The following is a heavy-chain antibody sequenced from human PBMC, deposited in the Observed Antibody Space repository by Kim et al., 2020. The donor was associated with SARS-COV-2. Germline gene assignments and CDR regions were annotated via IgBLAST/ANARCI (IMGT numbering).Heavy chain of an antibody. D-gene: IGHD1-26*01. V-gene: IGHV3-74*01. Sequence: YADSVKGRFTISRYNAKNTLYLQMNSLRAEDTAVYSCARVSGSGSFFFDYWGHGTLVTVSS. J-gene: IGHJ4*01. CDR3: ARVSGSGSFFFDY.